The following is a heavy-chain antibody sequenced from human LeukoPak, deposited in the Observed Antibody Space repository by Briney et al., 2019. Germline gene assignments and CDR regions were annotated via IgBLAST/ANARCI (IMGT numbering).Heavy chain of an antibody. V-gene: IGHV3-7*01. D-gene: IGHD2-15*01. CDR3: ARDRWELLSNSYHYCGLDV. CDR2: IKQDGSEK. J-gene: IGHJ6*02. CDR1: GFTFSNYW. Sequence: GGSLRLSCAASGFTFSNYWMSWVRQAPGKGLEWVANIKQDGSEKCYVDSVRGRFTISRDNAKNSLYLQMNSLRAEDTAVYYCARDRWELLSNSYHYCGLDVWGQGTTVTVSS.